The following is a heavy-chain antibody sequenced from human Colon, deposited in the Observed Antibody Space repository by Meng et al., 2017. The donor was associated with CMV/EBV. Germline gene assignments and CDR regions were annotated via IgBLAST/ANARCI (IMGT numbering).Heavy chain of an antibody. Sequence: GGSLRLSCAASGFSFGNFAMSWVRQAPGKGLEWVATIAGGGTSTYYPDSANGRFTISRDNSKNTLYLQSSSLRVEDTAIYYCAKDLGSHYFYGMDVWGQGTTVTVSS. V-gene: IGHV3-23*01. CDR2: IAGGGTST. CDR1: GFSFGNFA. D-gene: IGHD3-10*01. J-gene: IGHJ6*02. CDR3: AKDLGSHYFYGMDV.